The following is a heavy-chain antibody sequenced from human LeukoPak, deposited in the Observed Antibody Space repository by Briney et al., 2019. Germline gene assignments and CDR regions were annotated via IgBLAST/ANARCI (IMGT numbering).Heavy chain of an antibody. CDR1: GFTFSSYA. CDR2: ISGSGGST. D-gene: IGHD3-22*01. V-gene: IGHV3-23*01. CDR3: ANYASSGYYSFFDY. Sequence: GGSLRLSCAASGFTFSSYAMSWVRQAPGKGLELVSAISGSGGSTYYADSVKGRFTISRDNSKNTLYLQMNSLRAEDTAVYYCANYASSGYYSFFDYWGQGTLVIVSS. J-gene: IGHJ4*02.